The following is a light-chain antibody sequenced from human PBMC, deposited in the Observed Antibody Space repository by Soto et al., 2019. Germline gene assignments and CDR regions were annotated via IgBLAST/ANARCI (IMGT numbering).Light chain of an antibody. CDR2: GAS. Sequence: IVMTQSPATLSVSPGETATLSCRASQAVNTKLAWYQQSPGQAPRLLIYGASTRATGIPDRFSGSGSGTDFVLSINRLEVEDSGMYYCQQYGASPFTFGPGTRVDIK. CDR1: QAVNTK. V-gene: IGKV3-20*01. J-gene: IGKJ3*01. CDR3: QQYGASPFT.